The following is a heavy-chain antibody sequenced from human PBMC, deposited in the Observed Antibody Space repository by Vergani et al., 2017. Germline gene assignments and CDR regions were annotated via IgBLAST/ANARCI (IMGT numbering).Heavy chain of an antibody. D-gene: IGHD2-2*02. CDR2: ICHTEDT. V-gene: IGHV4-4*03. Sequence: QVQLQESVPGLVKPPGTLSLTCAVPGDSISSNNCWTWVRQPPGKGLEWIGEICHTEDTKYSPSLKSRVTVSVDESRNLFSLRLDSVTAADTAVYYCATIGYRRWGYYFDYWGQGILVTVSS. CDR1: GDSISSNNC. CDR3: ATIGYRRWGYYFDY. J-gene: IGHJ4*02.